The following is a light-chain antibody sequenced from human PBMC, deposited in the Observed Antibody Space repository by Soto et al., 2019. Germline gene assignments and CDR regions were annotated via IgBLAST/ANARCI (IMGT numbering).Light chain of an antibody. J-gene: IGKJ1*01. CDR2: GAS. Sequence: EIVMTQSPAISSVSPGERATLSCRARQSVSSNLAWYQQKPGQAPRLLIYGASTRATGIPARFSGSGSGTEFTLTISSLHFADFGVYNCQQYNNCPPCEFGQGTKVDIK. V-gene: IGKV3-15*01. CDR3: QQYNNCPPCE. CDR1: QSVSSN.